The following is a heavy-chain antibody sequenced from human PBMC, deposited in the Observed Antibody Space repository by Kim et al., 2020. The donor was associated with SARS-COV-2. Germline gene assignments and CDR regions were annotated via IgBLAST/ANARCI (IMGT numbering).Heavy chain of an antibody. CDR1: GGSISSSSYY. CDR2: IYYSGST. Sequence: SETLSLTCTVSGGSISSSSYYWGWIRQPPGKGLEWIGSIYYSGSTYYNPSLKSRVTISVDTSKNQFSLKLSSVTAADTAVYYCARHLLIRDIVATIWMNWFDPWGQGTLVTVSS. CDR3: ARHLLIRDIVATIWMNWFDP. J-gene: IGHJ5*02. V-gene: IGHV4-39*01. D-gene: IGHD5-12*01.